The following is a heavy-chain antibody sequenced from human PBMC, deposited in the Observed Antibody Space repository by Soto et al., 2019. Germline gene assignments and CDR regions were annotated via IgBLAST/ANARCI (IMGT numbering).Heavy chain of an antibody. D-gene: IGHD2-21*02. CDR2: IIPIFGTA. Sequence: VQLLESGGGLVQPGGSLRLSCAASGFTFSSYAMSWVRQAPGQGLEWMGGIIPIFGTANYAQKFQGRVTITADESTSTAYMELSSLRSEDTAVYYCARGRVTPPIYWYFDLWGRGTLVTVSS. CDR1: GFTFSSYA. J-gene: IGHJ2*01. CDR3: ARGRVTPPIYWYFDL. V-gene: IGHV1-69*01.